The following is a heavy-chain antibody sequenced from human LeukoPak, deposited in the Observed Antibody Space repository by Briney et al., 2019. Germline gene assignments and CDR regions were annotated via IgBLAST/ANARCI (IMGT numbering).Heavy chain of an antibody. D-gene: IGHD3-10*01. V-gene: IGHV4-34*01. CDR3: ASGSYGSGFYYFYYMDV. CDR1: GGSFSGYY. J-gene: IGHJ6*03. CDR2: INHSGST. Sequence: PSETVSLTCAVYGGSFSGYYWSWIRQPPGKGLEWIGEINHSGSTNYNPSLKSRVTISVDTSKNQFSLKLSSVTAADTAVYYCASGSYGSGFYYFYYMDVWGKGTTVAVSS.